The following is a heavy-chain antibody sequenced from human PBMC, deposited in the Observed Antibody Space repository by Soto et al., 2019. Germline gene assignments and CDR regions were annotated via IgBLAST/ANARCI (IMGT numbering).Heavy chain of an antibody. D-gene: IGHD1-1*01. Sequence: SGLRNWAASKSLKQSRSTGLEWLGRTYYRSKRYNDYAVSVKSRITIIPDTSKNQFSLQLNSVTPEDTAVYYCARGVKLPYYYHYGMDVWGQGTTLTVPS. J-gene: IGHJ6*02. CDR3: ARGVKLPYYYHYGMDV. V-gene: IGHV6-1*01. CDR2: TYYRSKRYN. CDR1: SGLRNWAA.